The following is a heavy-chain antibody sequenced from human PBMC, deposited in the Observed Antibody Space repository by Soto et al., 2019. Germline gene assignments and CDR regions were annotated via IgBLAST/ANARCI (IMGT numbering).Heavy chain of an antibody. D-gene: IGHD1-26*01. CDR1: GFTFSTYA. CDR3: AKVSLGALTFTDYYYYGLDV. CDR2: ISGGGGST. V-gene: IGHV3-23*01. J-gene: IGHJ6*02. Sequence: VGSLRLSCAASGFTFSTYAMNWVRQAPGKGLEWVSAISGGGGSTYYADSVKGRVTISRDNSKNTLYLQMNSLRAEDTAVYYCAKVSLGALTFTDYYYYGLDVWGQGTTVTVSS.